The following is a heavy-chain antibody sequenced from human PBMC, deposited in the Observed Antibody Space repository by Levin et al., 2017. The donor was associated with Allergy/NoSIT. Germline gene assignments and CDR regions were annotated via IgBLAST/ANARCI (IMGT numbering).Heavy chain of an antibody. CDR3: AKDMGVAGTGNKGYYYGMDV. J-gene: IGHJ6*02. D-gene: IGHD6-19*01. V-gene: IGHV3-9*01. Sequence: SLKISCAASGFTFDDYAMHWVRQAPGKGLEWVSGISWNSGSIGYADSVKGRFTISRDNAKNSLYLQMNSLRAEDTALYYCAKDMGVAGTGNKGYYYGMDVWGQGTTVTVSS. CDR1: GFTFDDYA. CDR2: ISWNSGSI.